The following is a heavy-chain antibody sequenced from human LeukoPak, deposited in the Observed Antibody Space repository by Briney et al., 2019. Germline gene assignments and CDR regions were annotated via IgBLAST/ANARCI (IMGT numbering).Heavy chain of an antibody. V-gene: IGHV4-59*12. CDR1: GGSINSYY. CDR3: AREGGFYRPLDY. D-gene: IGHD3-3*01. J-gene: IGHJ4*02. CDR2: IYYSGST. Sequence: PSETLSLTCTVSGGSINSYYWSWIRQPPGKGLEWIAYIYYSGSTNYNPSLKTRVTISVDTSKSQFSLKLSSVTAADTAVYYCAREGGFYRPLDYSGQGTLVTVSS.